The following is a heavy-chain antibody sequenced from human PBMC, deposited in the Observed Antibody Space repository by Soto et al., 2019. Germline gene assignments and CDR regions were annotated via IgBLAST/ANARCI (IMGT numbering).Heavy chain of an antibody. J-gene: IGHJ4*02. D-gene: IGHD6-13*01. CDR3: AKLNLFVSAAAGRGPFDY. CDR1: GFTFSNYA. Sequence: VQLLESGGGLVQPWGSLRLSCAASGFTFSNYAMSWVRQAPGKGLEWVSAVSGSGGNTYYADSVQGRFTISRDNSKNMLNLQMNSLRAEDTAVYYCAKLNLFVSAAAGRGPFDYWGQGTLVTVSS. CDR2: VSGSGGNT. V-gene: IGHV3-23*01.